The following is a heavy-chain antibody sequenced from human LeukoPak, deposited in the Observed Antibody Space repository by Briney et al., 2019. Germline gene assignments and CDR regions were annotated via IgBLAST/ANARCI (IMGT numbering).Heavy chain of an antibody. J-gene: IGHJ4*02. CDR2: IYHSGST. Sequence: SETLSLTCAVSGASISSGYWWSWVRQPPGKGLEWIGEIYHSGSTNHNPSLKSRVTISVDKSKSQFSLNLSSVAAADTAVYYCARDDTGVIRGIRFHYWGQGTLVTVSS. CDR3: ARDDTGVIRGIRFHY. V-gene: IGHV4-4*02. D-gene: IGHD3-10*01. CDR1: GASISSGYW.